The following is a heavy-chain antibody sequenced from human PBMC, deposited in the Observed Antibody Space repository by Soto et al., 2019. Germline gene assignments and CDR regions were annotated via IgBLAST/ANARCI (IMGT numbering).Heavy chain of an antibody. D-gene: IGHD4-17*01. CDR2: ISWNSGSI. J-gene: IGHJ5*02. V-gene: IGHV3-9*01. CDR3: AKDSGDFSDPFAWFDP. Sequence: EVQLVESGGGLVQPGRSLRLSCAASGFTFDDYAMHWVRQAPGKGLEWVSGISWNSGSIGYADSVKGRFTISRDNAKNSLYLQMNSLRAEDTDLYYCAKDSGDFSDPFAWFDPWGQGTLVTVSS. CDR1: GFTFDDYA.